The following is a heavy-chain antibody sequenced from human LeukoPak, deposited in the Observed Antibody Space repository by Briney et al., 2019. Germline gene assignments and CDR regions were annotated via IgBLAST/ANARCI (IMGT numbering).Heavy chain of an antibody. V-gene: IGHV4-61*03. CDR3: ARDRRGYYDSSGYFDR. D-gene: IGHD3-22*01. CDR2: IYHNGGT. CDR1: GDSVGSDNYY. J-gene: IGHJ4*02. Sequence: SETLSLTCTVSGDSVGSDNYYWSWIRQLPGKGLEWIGYIYHNGGTKYNPSLRSRVTMSVDTSKNHVSLKLGSVTAADTAVYYCARDRRGYYDSSGYFDRWGQGTLVNVSS.